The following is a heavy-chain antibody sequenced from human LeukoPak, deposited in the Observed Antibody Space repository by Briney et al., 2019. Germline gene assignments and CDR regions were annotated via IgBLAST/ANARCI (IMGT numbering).Heavy chain of an antibody. D-gene: IGHD2-15*01. CDR2: ISSSGSTI. CDR3: AREAAFSLDY. V-gene: IGHV3-48*03. Sequence: GGSLRLSCAASGFTFSSYEMNWVRQAPGKGLEWVSYISSSGSTIYYADFVKGRFTISRDNAKNSLYLQMNSLRAEDTAVYYCAREAAFSLDYWGQGTLVTVSS. CDR1: GFTFSSYE. J-gene: IGHJ4*02.